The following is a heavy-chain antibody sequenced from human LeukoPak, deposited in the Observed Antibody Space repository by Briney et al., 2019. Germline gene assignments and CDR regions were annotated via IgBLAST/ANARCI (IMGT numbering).Heavy chain of an antibody. V-gene: IGHV5-51*01. CDR2: IYPGDSDT. CDR1: GYTLTELS. J-gene: IGHJ1*01. D-gene: IGHD4-17*01. CDR3: ARHKMSRGGGDGPFQH. Sequence: KVSCKVSGYTLTELSMHWVRQAPGKGLEWMGIIYPGDSDTRYSPSFQGQVTISADKSISTAYLQWSSLKASDTAMYYCARHKMSRGGGDGPFQHWGQGTLVTVSS.